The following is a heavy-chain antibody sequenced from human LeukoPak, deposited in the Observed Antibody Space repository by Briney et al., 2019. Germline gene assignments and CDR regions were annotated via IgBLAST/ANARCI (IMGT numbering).Heavy chain of an antibody. CDR1: GYTFCTSS. V-gene: IGHV1-18*01. CDR2: ISPNNGNT. J-gene: IGHJ3*02. Sequence: ASVKVSCKAFGYTFCTSSISWLRQAPGQRLEWMGWISPNNGNTQYAQAVQGRFTMTTDTSRSTAYMELRSLTADDTAVYYCTRVRNSNNWGGAFDIWGQGKMVTVSS. CDR3: TRVRNSNNWGGAFDI. D-gene: IGHD1-1*01.